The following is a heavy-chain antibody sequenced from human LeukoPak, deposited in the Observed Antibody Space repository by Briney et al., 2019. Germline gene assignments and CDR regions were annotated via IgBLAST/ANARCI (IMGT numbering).Heavy chain of an antibody. CDR1: GYSFTSYW. CDR2: IDPSDSYT. D-gene: IGHD1-26*01. V-gene: IGHV5-10-1*01. Sequence: GESLKISCKGSGYSFTSYWISWVRQMPGKGLEWMGRIDPSDSYTNYSPSFQGHVTISADESISTAYLQWSSLKASDTAMYYCARQSVGATPFDYWGQGTLVTVSS. CDR3: ARQSVGATPFDY. J-gene: IGHJ4*02.